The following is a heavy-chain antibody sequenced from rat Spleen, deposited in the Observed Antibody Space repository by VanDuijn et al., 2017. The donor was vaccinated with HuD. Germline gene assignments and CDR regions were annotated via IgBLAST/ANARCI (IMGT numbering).Heavy chain of an antibody. CDR2: ISPSGVT. D-gene: IGHD4-3*01. CDR3: VRQDTSGYANWFGF. Sequence: EVQLVESGGGLVRPGGSLKLSCSVSGFTFSNFDMAWVRQAPTKGLEWVSSISPSGVTYYRDSVKGRFTVSRENAKSTLYFLMDSLRSEDTATYYCVRQDTSGYANWFGFWGQGTLVTVSS. V-gene: IGHV5-25*01. CDR1: GFTFSNFD. J-gene: IGHJ3*01.